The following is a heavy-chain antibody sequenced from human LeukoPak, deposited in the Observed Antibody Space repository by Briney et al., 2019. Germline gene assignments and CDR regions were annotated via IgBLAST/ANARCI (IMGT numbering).Heavy chain of an antibody. CDR2: ISTSSSYI. D-gene: IGHD2-15*01. Sequence: GGSLRLSCTASGFTFSSYSMNWVRQAPGKGLEWVSSISTSSSYIYYADSVKGRFTISRDNARNSLYLQMNSLRAEDTAVYYCAREVVAEDYYYYYMDVWGKGTTVTISS. V-gene: IGHV3-21*01. CDR3: AREVVAEDYYYYYMDV. J-gene: IGHJ6*03. CDR1: GFTFSSYS.